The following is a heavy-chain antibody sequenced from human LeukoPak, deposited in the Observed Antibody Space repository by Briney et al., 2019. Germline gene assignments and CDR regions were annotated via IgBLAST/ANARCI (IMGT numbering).Heavy chain of an antibody. J-gene: IGHJ3*02. D-gene: IGHD5-18*01. CDR2: INPNSGGT. V-gene: IGHV1-2*02. Sequence: ASVTVSCKASGYTFTGYYMHWVRQAPGQGLEWMGWINPNSGGTNYAQKFQGRVTMTRDTSISTAYMELSRLRSDDTAVYYCATRTIQLWFKADAFDIWGQGTMVTVSS. CDR1: GYTFTGYY. CDR3: ATRTIQLWFKADAFDI.